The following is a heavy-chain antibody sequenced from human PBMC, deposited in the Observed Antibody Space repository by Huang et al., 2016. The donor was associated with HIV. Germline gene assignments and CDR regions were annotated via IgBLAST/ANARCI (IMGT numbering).Heavy chain of an antibody. Sequence: QVQLVQSGSELKKPGASLTVACKASGYTFTKYAMNWVRQAPGQGLEWMGWINTNTGNPTYAQGFMGLFVFSLDTSVSTAYLQIDSLKADDAAVYFCARGIISGSYFFYYMDVWGEGTTVTVSS. CDR2: INTNTGNP. J-gene: IGHJ6*03. D-gene: IGHD6-19*01. CDR3: ARGIISGSYFFYYMDV. CDR1: GYTFTKYA. V-gene: IGHV7-4-1*01.